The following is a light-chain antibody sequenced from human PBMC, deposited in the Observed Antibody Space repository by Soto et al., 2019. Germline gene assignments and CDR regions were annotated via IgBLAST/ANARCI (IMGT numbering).Light chain of an antibody. CDR2: GAS. J-gene: IGKJ1*01. V-gene: IGKV3-15*01. CDR3: QQYNNWPRT. Sequence: EIIMTQSPASLSVSPGERATLSCRVSQSVWSKVAWYQQKPGQAPRLLIYGASTRATGIPVTFSGSGSGTEFTLTISSLQSEDFAVYYCQQYNNWPRTFGQGTKVDIK. CDR1: QSVWSK.